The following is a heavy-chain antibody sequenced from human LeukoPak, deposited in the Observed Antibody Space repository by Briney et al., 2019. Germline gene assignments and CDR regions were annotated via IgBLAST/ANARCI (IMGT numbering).Heavy chain of an antibody. CDR2: ISWNSGSI. CDR3: AKDINYDSSGNSPCFDY. J-gene: IGHJ4*02. D-gene: IGHD3-22*01. Sequence: GGSLRLSCAASGFTFDDYAMHWVRQAPGKGLEWVSGISWNSGSIGYADSVKGRFTISRDNAKNSLYLQMNSLRAEDTALYYCAKDINYDSSGNSPCFDYWGQGTLVTVSS. V-gene: IGHV3-9*01. CDR1: GFTFDDYA.